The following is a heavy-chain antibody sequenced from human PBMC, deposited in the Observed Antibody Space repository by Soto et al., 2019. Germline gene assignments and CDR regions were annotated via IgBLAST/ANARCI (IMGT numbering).Heavy chain of an antibody. Sequence: SETLSLTCAVSGGSVSSTNWWSWVRQSPGKGLEWIGDIYHIGSTNYNPSLRGRVTISVDTSKNQFSLKLSSVTAADTAVYYCARGRIQLWYPFDYWGQGTLVTVSS. CDR3: ARGRIQLWYPFDY. J-gene: IGHJ4*02. V-gene: IGHV4-4*02. D-gene: IGHD5-18*01. CDR2: IYHIGST. CDR1: GGSVSSTNW.